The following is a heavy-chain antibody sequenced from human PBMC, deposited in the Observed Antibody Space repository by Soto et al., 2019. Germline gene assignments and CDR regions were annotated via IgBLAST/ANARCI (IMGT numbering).Heavy chain of an antibody. CDR1: GFTFSSYG. Sequence: PGGSLRLSCAASGFTFSSYGMHWVRQAPGKGLEWVAVIWYDGGNKYYADSVKGRFTISRDNSKNTLYLQMNSLRAEDTAVYYCARDMELRYFDWSLSYYYGMDVWGQGTTVTVSS. J-gene: IGHJ6*02. D-gene: IGHD3-9*01. CDR2: IWYDGGNK. V-gene: IGHV3-33*01. CDR3: ARDMELRYFDWSLSYYYGMDV.